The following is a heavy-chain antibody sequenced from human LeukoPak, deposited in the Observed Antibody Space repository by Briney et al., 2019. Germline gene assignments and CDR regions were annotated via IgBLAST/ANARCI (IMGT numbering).Heavy chain of an antibody. CDR1: GYTFTDYY. V-gene: IGHV1-2*02. CDR3: ARDDGRSSENAFDV. J-gene: IGHJ3*01. D-gene: IGHD6-6*01. Sequence: RASVKVSCKSSGYTFTDYYMHWVRQAPGQGLEWMGWINLNSGGTKYAQKFQGRVTMTRDTSITTAYMELSRLTSDDTAVYYCARDDGRSSENAFDVWGQGTMVTVSS. CDR2: INLNSGGT.